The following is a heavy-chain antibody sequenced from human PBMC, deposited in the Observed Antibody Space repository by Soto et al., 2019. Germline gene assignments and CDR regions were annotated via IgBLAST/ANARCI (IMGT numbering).Heavy chain of an antibody. CDR1: GFTFSSYA. D-gene: IGHD5-18*01. CDR2: ISCSGGST. J-gene: IGHJ4*02. CDR3: AVLVDTGMRFDY. V-gene: IGHV3-23*01. Sequence: EVQLLESGGGVVQPGGSLRLSCAASGFTFSSYAMSWVRQAPGKGLEWVSAISCSGGSTYYADSVKGRFTISRDNSKNTLYLQMNSLRAKDTAVYYCAVLVDTGMRFDYWGQGTLVTVSS.